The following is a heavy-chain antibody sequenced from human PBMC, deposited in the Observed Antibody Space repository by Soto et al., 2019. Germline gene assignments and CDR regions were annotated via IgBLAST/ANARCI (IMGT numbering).Heavy chain of an antibody. V-gene: IGHV1-2*02. CDR2: TNPNSGGT. D-gene: IGHD6-19*01. CDR3: EREVRIAVAGISTRLPYGMDV. Sequence: ASVKVSCKASGDTFTGYYMHWVRQAAGQGLEWMGWTNPNSGGTNYAQKFQGRVTMTRDTSISTAYMELSRLRSDDTAVYYCEREVRIAVAGISTRLPYGMDVWVQGTTITVSS. J-gene: IGHJ6*02. CDR1: GDTFTGYY.